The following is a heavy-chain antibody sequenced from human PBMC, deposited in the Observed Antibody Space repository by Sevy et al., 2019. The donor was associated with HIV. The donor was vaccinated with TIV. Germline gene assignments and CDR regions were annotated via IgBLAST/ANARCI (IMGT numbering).Heavy chain of an antibody. CDR3: AKSYFGSGTSYGMDL. D-gene: IGHD3-10*01. V-gene: IGHV3-7*01. Sequence: GGSLRLSCAVSGFTFRNFWMSWVRQAPGTGLEWVANIRQDGSEKYYVDSVRGRFTISRDNAKNSLFLQLNSLRADDTAIYYCAKSYFGSGTSYGMDLWGRRTTVTVSS. J-gene: IGHJ6*02. CDR1: GFTFRNFW. CDR2: IRQDGSEK.